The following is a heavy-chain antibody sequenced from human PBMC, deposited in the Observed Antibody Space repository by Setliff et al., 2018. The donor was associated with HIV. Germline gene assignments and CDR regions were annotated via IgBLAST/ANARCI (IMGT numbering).Heavy chain of an antibody. CDR2: IWYDGSNK. Sequence: PGGSLRLSCAASGFTFTSYGMHWVRQAPGKGLEWVAAIWYDGSNKYYADSVKGRFTISRDNSKNTLYLQMDSLRAADTAVYYCTLGLYYYDTSGPRVFDYWGQGSLVTVSS. CDR1: GFTFTSYG. D-gene: IGHD3-22*01. J-gene: IGHJ4*02. CDR3: TLGLYYYDTSGPRVFDY. V-gene: IGHV3-30*02.